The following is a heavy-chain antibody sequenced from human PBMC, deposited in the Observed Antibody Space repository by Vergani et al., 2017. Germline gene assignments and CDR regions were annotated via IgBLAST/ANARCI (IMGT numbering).Heavy chain of an antibody. CDR1: GFSFHTYW. CDR2: IDEYGNRA. V-gene: IGHV3-74*02. D-gene: IGHD2-8*02. CDR3: VRTEYCTGIACNTRFDS. J-gene: IGHJ5*01. Sequence: EVQLVESGGGLVQPGGSLRLSCVASGFSFHTYWMHWVRQVPGKGLMWVARIDEYGNRATYGDFETGRFTISRDNAKNTVFLQMNNLGADDAGVYYCVRTEYCTGIACNTRFDSWGQGALVTVSS.